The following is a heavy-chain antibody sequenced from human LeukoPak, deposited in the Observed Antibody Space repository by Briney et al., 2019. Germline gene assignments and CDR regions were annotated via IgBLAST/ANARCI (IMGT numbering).Heavy chain of an antibody. CDR1: GFTFTRSA. CDR2: IVVGSGNT. J-gene: IGHJ4*02. Sequence: TSVKVSCKASGFTFTRSAMQWVRQARGQRLEWIGWIVVGSGNTNYAQKFQERVTITRDMSTSTAYMELSSLRSEDTAVYYCVAYCGGDCPIDYWGQGTLVTVSS. CDR3: VAYCGGDCPIDY. D-gene: IGHD2-21*02. V-gene: IGHV1-58*02.